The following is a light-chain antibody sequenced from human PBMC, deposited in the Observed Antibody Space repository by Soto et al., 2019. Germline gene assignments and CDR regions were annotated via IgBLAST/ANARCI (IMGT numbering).Light chain of an antibody. J-gene: IGKJ2*01. CDR3: QQSYGTPYT. CDR2: RAS. Sequence: DIQMTQSPSSLSASVTDRVTITCRASQAINNNLNWYQQKLGKAPELLIYRASTLQSGVPSRFSGSGSGTDFTLTISSLEHEDFGTYYRQQSYGTPYTFGQGPRWIS. CDR1: QAINNN. V-gene: IGKV1-39*01.